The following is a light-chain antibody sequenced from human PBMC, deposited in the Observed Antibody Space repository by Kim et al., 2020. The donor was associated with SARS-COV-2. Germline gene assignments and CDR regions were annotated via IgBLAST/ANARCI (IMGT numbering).Light chain of an antibody. CDR2: LNSDGSH. J-gene: IGLJ3*02. V-gene: IGLV4-69*01. Sequence: QPVLTQSPSASASLGASVKLTCTLSSGHSSYAIAWHQQQPEKGPRYLMKLNSDGSHYKGDGIPDRFSGSSSGAEHYLTISSLQSEDEADYYCQTWGTGMGVFGGGTQLTVL. CDR1: SGHSSYA. CDR3: QTWGTGMGV.